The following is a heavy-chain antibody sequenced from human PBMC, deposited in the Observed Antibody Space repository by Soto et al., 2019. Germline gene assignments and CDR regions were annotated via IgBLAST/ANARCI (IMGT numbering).Heavy chain of an antibody. CDR1: GFTFSSYG. V-gene: IGHV3-30*18. CDR2: ISYDGSNK. Sequence: GGSLRLSCAASGFTFSSYGMHWVRQAPGKGLEWVAVISYDGSNKYYADSVKGRFTISRDNSKNTLYLQMNSLRAEDTAVYYCAKDRVVRGVAGAFDIWGQGTMVTVSS. D-gene: IGHD3-10*01. CDR3: AKDRVVRGVAGAFDI. J-gene: IGHJ3*02.